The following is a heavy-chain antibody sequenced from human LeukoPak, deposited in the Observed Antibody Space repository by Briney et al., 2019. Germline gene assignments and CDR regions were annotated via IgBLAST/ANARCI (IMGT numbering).Heavy chain of an antibody. CDR2: INPNSGGT. J-gene: IGHJ2*01. CDR3: AREGDYYDSSGYYDYWYFDL. Sequence: ASVKVSCKASGYTFTGYYMHWVRQAPGQGLEWMGWINPNSGGTNYAQKFQGRVTMTRDTSISTAYMELSRLRSDDTAVYYCAREGDYYDSSGYYDYWYFDLWGRGTLVTVSS. D-gene: IGHD3-22*01. V-gene: IGHV1-2*02. CDR1: GYTFTGYY.